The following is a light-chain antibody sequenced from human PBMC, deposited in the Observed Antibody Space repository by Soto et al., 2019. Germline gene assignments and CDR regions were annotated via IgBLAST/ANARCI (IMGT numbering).Light chain of an antibody. CDR3: SLYTSENTYV. CDR1: SSNIGSNT. Sequence: QAVLTQPLSASASPGQRVTISCSGGSSNIGSNTVAWYQHLPGTAPPRLIFTAGQRPSGVPGRFSGSKSGTSASLAISGLQSEDEGDYYCSLYTSENTYVFGTGTKLTVL. CDR2: TAG. V-gene: IGLV1-44*01. J-gene: IGLJ1*01.